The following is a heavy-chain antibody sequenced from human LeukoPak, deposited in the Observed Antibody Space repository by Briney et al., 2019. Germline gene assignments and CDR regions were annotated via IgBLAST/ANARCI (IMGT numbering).Heavy chain of an antibody. Sequence: SETLSLTCTVSGGSISSYFWSWIRQPPGKALEWIGYIYYSGSTNYNPSLKSRVTISADTSKNQFSLKLSSVTAADTAVYYCARRGCSAGSCYLGVWGQGILVTVSS. V-gene: IGHV4-59*08. CDR3: ARRGCSAGSCYLGV. CDR1: GGSISSYF. D-gene: IGHD2-15*01. J-gene: IGHJ4*02. CDR2: IYYSGST.